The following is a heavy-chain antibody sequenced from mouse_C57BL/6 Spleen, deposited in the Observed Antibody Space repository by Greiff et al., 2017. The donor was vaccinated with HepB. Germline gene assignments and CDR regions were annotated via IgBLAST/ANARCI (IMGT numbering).Heavy chain of an antibody. J-gene: IGHJ2*01. D-gene: IGHD1-1*01. CDR1: GYSFTDNN. V-gene: IGHV1-39*01. CDR3: ARSAVVATDYYFDY. CDR2: INPNNGTT. Sequence: EVQLQQSGPELVKPGASVKISCKASGYSFTDNNMNWVKQSNGKSLEWIGVINPNNGTTSYNQKFKGKATLTVDKSSSTAYMKLNSRTSEDSAVYYCARSAVVATDYYFDYWGQGTTLTVSS.